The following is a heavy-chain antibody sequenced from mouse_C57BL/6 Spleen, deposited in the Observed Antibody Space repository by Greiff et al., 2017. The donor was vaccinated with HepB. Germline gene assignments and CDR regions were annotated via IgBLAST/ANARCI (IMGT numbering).Heavy chain of an antibody. J-gene: IGHJ4*01. CDR1: GYTFTSYG. CDR3: ARSERYYAMDY. CDR2: IYPRSGNT. Sequence: VKLQESGAELARPGASVKLSCKASGYTFTSYGISWVKQRTGQGLEWIGEIYPRSGNTYYNEKFKGKATLTADKSSSTAYMELRSLTSEDSAVYFCARSERYYAMDYWGQGTSVTVSS. V-gene: IGHV1-81*01.